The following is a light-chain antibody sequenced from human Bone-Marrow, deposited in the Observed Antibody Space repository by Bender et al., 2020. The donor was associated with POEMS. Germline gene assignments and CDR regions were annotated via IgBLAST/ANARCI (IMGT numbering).Light chain of an antibody. Sequence: QSVLTQPPSASGTPGQRVTISCSGGNFNIGSNYVYWYQQFPGTGPKLLIFGNTNRPSGVPNRFSASKSGSSASLAISGLQSEDAADYYCSTWDDRLNAWLFGGGTKLTVL. J-gene: IGLJ3*02. CDR1: NFNIGSNY. V-gene: IGLV1-44*01. CDR2: GNT. CDR3: STWDDRLNAWL.